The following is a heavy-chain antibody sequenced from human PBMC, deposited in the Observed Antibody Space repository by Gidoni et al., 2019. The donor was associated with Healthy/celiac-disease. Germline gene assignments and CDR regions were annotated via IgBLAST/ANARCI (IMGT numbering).Heavy chain of an antibody. CDR2: IYHSGST. J-gene: IGHJ4*02. CDR3: ARVRYFDWCTFDY. V-gene: IGHV4-38-2*01. Sequence: QVQLQESGPGLVKPSETLSLTCAVSGYSISSGYYWGWIRQPPGKGLEWIGSIYHSGSTYYNPSLKSRVTISVDTSKNQFSLKLSSVTAADTAVYYCARVRYFDWCTFDYWGQGTLVTVSS. CDR1: GYSISSGYY. D-gene: IGHD3-9*01.